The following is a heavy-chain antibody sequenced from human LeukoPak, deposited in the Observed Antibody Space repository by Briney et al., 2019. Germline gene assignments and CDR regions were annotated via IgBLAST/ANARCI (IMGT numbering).Heavy chain of an antibody. CDR1: GVSISSSNW. D-gene: IGHD1-26*01. CDR3: ARDDSGTYAALDY. CDR2: IYHSGST. J-gene: IGHJ4*02. V-gene: IGHV4-4*02. Sequence: PSGTLSLTCAVSGVSISSSNWWSWVRPPPGKGLEWIGEIYHSGSTNYNPSLKSRVTISVDKSKNHFSLNLSSVTAADTAVYYCARDDSGTYAALDYWGQGTLVTVSS.